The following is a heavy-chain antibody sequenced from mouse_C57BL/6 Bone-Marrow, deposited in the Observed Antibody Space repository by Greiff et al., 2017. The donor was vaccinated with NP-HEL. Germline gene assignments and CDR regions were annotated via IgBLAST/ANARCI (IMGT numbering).Heavy chain of an antibody. CDR3: ARTDYYGSSYLAY. J-gene: IGHJ3*01. CDR2: IYPGDGDT. D-gene: IGHD1-1*01. CDR1: GYAFSSSW. V-gene: IGHV1-82*01. Sequence: VQLQQSGPELVKPGASVKISCKASGYAFSSSWMNWVKQRPGKGLEWIGRIYPGDGDTNYNGKFKGKATLTADKSSSTAYMQLSSLTSEDSAVYFCARTDYYGSSYLAYWGQGTLVTVSA.